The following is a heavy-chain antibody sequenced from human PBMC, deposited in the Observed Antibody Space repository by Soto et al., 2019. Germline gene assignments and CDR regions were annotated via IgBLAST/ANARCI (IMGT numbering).Heavy chain of an antibody. Sequence: SETLSLTCTVSGGSISSGGYYWSWIRQHPGKGLEWIGYIYYSGSTYYNPSLKSRVTISVDTSKNQFSLKLSSVTAADTAVYYCARVGCSGGSCYMGAFDIWGQGTMVTVSS. J-gene: IGHJ3*02. CDR3: ARVGCSGGSCYMGAFDI. V-gene: IGHV4-31*03. D-gene: IGHD2-15*01. CDR2: IYYSGST. CDR1: GGSISSGGYY.